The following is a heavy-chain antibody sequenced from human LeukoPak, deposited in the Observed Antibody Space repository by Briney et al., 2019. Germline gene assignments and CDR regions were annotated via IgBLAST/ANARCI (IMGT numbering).Heavy chain of an antibody. J-gene: IGHJ4*02. V-gene: IGHV3-23*01. D-gene: IGHD3-3*01. CDR1: GFTFSIYV. CDR2: ISVGAEYI. Sequence: PGGSLRLSCAASGFTFSIYVMNWFRQAPGKGLEWVSTISVGAEYIFYADSVKGRFTISRDDSNNALYLQMHSLRAEDTALYYCASGPPFLKYFEYWGQGTLVTVSS. CDR3: ASGPPFLKYFEY.